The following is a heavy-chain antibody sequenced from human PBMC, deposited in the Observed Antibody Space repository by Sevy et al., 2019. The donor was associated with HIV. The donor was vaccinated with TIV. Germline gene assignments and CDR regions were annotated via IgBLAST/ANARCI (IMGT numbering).Heavy chain of an antibody. CDR3: ARDPRMYGDYLLAYFDY. D-gene: IGHD2-8*01. J-gene: IGHJ4*02. V-gene: IGHV3-33*01. CDR2: IGYDGSNK. CDR1: GFAPSTYG. Sequence: GGSLRLSCAASGFAPSTYGMHWVRQAPGKGLEWVAVIGYDGSNKYYADSVKGRFSSSRDNSRNTIFLQMDSLRAEDTAVYYCARDPRMYGDYLLAYFDYWGQGTLVTVSS.